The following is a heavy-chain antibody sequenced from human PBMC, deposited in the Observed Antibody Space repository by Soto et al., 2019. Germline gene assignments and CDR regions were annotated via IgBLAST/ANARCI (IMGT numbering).Heavy chain of an antibody. CDR3: AGGEMSTISFDY. CDR1: GFTFSDYY. CDR2: ITSDGSPI. V-gene: IGHV3-11*01. D-gene: IGHD1-1*01. Sequence: VGSLRLSCAASGFTFSDYYMSWIRQAPGKGLEWVSYITSDGSPIYYADSVRGRFTISRDSAKNSVSLQMNSLRAEDTAMYYCAGGEMSTISFDYWGQGTLLTVSS. J-gene: IGHJ4*02.